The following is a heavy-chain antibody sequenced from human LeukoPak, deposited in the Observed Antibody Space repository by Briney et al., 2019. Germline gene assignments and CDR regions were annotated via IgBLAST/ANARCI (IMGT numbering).Heavy chain of an antibody. CDR2: ISGSGGST. V-gene: IGHV3-23*01. Sequence: GGSLRLSCAASGFTFSSYAMSWVRQAPGKGLEWVSAISGSGGSTYYADSVKGRSTISRDNSKNTLYLQMNSLRAEDTAVYYCAKGYSSSWYSWFDPWGQGTLVTVSS. J-gene: IGHJ5*02. D-gene: IGHD6-13*01. CDR3: AKGYSSSWYSWFDP. CDR1: GFTFSSYA.